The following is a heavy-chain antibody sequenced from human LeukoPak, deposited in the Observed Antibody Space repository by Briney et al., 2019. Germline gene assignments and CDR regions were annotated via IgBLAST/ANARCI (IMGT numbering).Heavy chain of an antibody. CDR3: ARVWSGQQLVLGDY. J-gene: IGHJ4*02. V-gene: IGHV3-53*01. Sequence: GGSLRLSCAASGFTVSTTYMSWVRQAPGKGLEWVSVISSGGNTYYADSVKGRFTISRDNAKNSLYLQMDSLRDEDTAVYYCARVWSGQQLVLGDYWGQGALVTVSS. CDR2: ISSGGNT. D-gene: IGHD6-13*01. CDR1: GFTVSTTY.